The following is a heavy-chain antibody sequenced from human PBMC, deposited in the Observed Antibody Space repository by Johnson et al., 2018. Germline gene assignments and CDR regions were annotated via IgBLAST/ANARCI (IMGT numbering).Heavy chain of an antibody. J-gene: IGHJ6*03. D-gene: IGHD3-3*02. Sequence: QVQLVESGGGVVQPGRSXRLSCAASGFTFSSYGMHWVRQAPGKGLEWVAVISYDGSNKYYADSVKGRFTISRDNSKNTLYLQMNSLRAEDTAVYYCAKVSHLYYYYYYMDVWGKGTTVTVSS. CDR2: ISYDGSNK. CDR1: GFTFSSYG. CDR3: AKVSHLYYYYYYMDV. V-gene: IGHV3-30*18.